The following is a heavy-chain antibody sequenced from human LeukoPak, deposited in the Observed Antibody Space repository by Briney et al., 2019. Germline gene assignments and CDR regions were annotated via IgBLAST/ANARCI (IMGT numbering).Heavy chain of an antibody. CDR1: GGSISSYY. Sequence: SETLSLTCTVSGGSISSYYWSWIRQPAGKGLEWIGRIYTSGSTNYNPSLKSRVTISVDTSKNQFSLKLSSVTAADTAVYYCARETIFGVVRGGWYFDLWGRGTLVTVSS. V-gene: IGHV4-4*07. CDR3: ARETIFGVVRGGWYFDL. CDR2: IYTSGST. D-gene: IGHD3-3*01. J-gene: IGHJ2*01.